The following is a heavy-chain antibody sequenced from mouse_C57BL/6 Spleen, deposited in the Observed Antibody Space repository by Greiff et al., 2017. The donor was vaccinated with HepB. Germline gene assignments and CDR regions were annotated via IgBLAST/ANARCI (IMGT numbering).Heavy chain of an antibody. CDR1: GYTFTSYW. CDR2: INPSNGGT. J-gene: IGHJ4*01. V-gene: IGHV1-53*01. CDR3: ARGDNWALYYYAMDY. Sequence: QVQLQQPGTELVKPGASVKLSCKASGYTFTSYWMHWVKQRPGQGLEWIGNINPSNGGTNYNEKFKSKATLTVDKSSSTAYMQLSSLTSEDSAVYYCARGDNWALYYYAMDYWGQGTSVTVSS. D-gene: IGHD4-1*01.